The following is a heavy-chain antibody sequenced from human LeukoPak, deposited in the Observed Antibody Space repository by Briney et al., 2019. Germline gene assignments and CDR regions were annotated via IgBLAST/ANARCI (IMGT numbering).Heavy chain of an antibody. Sequence: PGRSLRLSCAASGFTFSSYGMHWVRQAPGKGLVWVSRIRTDGTITTYADSVKGRFSISRDNAKNTLYLQVNSLRVEDTAVYYCAREGTGSYMDVWGKGTTVTVSS. D-gene: IGHD1/OR15-1a*01. J-gene: IGHJ6*03. CDR2: IRTDGTIT. CDR1: GFTFSSYG. CDR3: AREGTGSYMDV. V-gene: IGHV3-74*01.